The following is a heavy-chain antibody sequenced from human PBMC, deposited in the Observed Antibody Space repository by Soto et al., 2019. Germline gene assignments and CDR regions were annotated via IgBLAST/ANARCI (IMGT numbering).Heavy chain of an antibody. D-gene: IGHD4-17*01. Sequence: SGTLSLTCAVSGVSFSGRNLWSWVRQSPGKGLEWIGEIYHSGMTTYNPSLKSRVIISVDKSRNQFFLKLSSVTAADTALYYCAHYGENEERRLDSWGQG. J-gene: IGHJ4*02. V-gene: IGHV4-4*02. CDR3: AHYGENEERRLDS. CDR1: GVSFSGRNL. CDR2: IYHSGMT.